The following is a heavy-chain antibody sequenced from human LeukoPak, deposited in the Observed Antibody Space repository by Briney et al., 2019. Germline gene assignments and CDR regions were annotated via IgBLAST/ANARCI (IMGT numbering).Heavy chain of an antibody. CDR2: ISYDGSNK. D-gene: IGHD5-24*01. CDR3: AKDVGRDGYNLDYFDY. J-gene: IGHJ4*02. CDR1: GFTFSSYG. Sequence: GRSLRLSCVASGFTFSSYGMHWVRQAPGKGLEWVAVISYDGSNKYYADSVKGRFTISRDNSKNTLYLQMNSLGAEDTAVYYCAKDVGRDGYNLDYFDYWGQGTLVTVSS. V-gene: IGHV3-30*18.